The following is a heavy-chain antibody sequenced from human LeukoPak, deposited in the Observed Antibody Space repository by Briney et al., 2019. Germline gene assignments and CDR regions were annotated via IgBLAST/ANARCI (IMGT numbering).Heavy chain of an antibody. CDR2: IYYSGST. CDR3: ARASSRGLGEFY. D-gene: IGHD3-16*01. Sequence: SETLSLTCTVSGGSISSGGHYRSWIRQHPGKGLEWIGHIYYSGSTYYNPSLKSRVTISVDTSNNQFSLTLDSVTAADTAVYYCARASSRGLGEFYWGQGTLVTVSS. J-gene: IGHJ4*02. V-gene: IGHV4-31*03. CDR1: GGSISSGGHY.